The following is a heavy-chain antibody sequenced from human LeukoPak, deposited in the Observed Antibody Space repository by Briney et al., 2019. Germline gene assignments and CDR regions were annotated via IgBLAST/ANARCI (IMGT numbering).Heavy chain of an antibody. CDR3: ARHRASCYAPACDYYYYGMDV. J-gene: IGHJ6*02. D-gene: IGHD2-2*01. CDR1: GGSISSYY. V-gene: IGHV4-59*08. Sequence: SETLSLTCTVSGGSISSYYWSWIRQPPGKGLEWIGYIYYSGSTNYNPSLKSRVTISVDTSKNQSSLKLSSVTAADTAVYYCARHRASCYAPACDYYYYGMDVWGQGTTVTVSS. CDR2: IYYSGST.